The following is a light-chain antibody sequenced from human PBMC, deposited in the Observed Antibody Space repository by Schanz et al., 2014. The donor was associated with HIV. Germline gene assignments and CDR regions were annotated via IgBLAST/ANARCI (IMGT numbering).Light chain of an antibody. Sequence: EIVLTQSPGSLSLSPGGRATLSCGASPSVSSTYLAWYQQKPGQAPRLLIYGASSRATGIPDRFSGSASGTEFTLTISRLQSEDFAVYYCQQYNDWPPITFGQGTRLESK. CDR3: QQYNDWPPIT. CDR1: PSVSSTY. J-gene: IGKJ5*01. CDR2: GAS. V-gene: IGKV3-20*01.